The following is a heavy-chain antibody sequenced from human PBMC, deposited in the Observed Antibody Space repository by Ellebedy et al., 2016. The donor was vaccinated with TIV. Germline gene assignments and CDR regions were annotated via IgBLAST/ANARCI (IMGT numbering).Heavy chain of an antibody. CDR3: ARGDYHGSGGLADY. Sequence: PGGSLRLSCAASGFMFDDYAMHWIRQAPGKCLECVSCISWNSATIRYADSVKGRFTISRDNAKNSLYLQMNSLKPEDTAFYYCARGDYHGSGGLADYWGQGTLVTVSS. J-gene: IGHJ4*02. CDR2: ISWNSATI. CDR1: GFMFDDYA. V-gene: IGHV3-9*01. D-gene: IGHD3-10*01.